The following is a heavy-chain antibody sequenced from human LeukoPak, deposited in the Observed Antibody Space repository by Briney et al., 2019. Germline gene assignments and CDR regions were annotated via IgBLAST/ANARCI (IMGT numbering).Heavy chain of an antibody. CDR3: AKDQGIYYGSPFDY. CDR1: GFTFSSYA. D-gene: IGHD3-10*01. J-gene: IGHJ4*02. V-gene: IGHV3-23*01. Sequence: SGGSLRLSCAASGFTFSSYAMSWVRQAPGKGLEWVSAISGSGGSTYYADSVKGRFTISRDNSKNTLYLQMNSLRAEDTAVYYCAKDQGIYYGSPFDYWGQGTLVTVSS. CDR2: ISGSGGST.